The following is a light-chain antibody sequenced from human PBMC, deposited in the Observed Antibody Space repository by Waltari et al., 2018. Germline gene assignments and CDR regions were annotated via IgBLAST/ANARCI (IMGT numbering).Light chain of an antibody. V-gene: IGLV3-1*01. CDR1: HLGDKY. CDR3: QAWDSSTAV. J-gene: IGLJ2*01. CDR2: QDS. Sequence: SYELTQQPSVSVSPGQPARITCSGDHLGDKYACWYQQKPGQSPVLVIYQDSKRPSGIPERFSGSNSGNTATLTISGTQAMDEADYYCQAWDSSTAVFGGGTKLTVL.